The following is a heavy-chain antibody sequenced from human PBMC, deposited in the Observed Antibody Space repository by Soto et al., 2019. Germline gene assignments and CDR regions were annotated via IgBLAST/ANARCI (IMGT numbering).Heavy chain of an antibody. CDR1: GGTFSSYA. V-gene: IGHV1-69*01. Sequence: QVQLVQSGAEVKKPGSSVKVSCKASGGTFSSYAISWVRQAPGQVLEWMGGIIPIFGTANYAQKFQGRVTITADESTSTAYMELSSLRSEDTAVYYCARTDGYYGYCSSTSCYPNYYYYGMAVWGQGTTVTVSS. J-gene: IGHJ6*02. CDR3: ARTDGYYGYCSSTSCYPNYYYYGMAV. CDR2: IIPIFGTA. D-gene: IGHD2-2*01.